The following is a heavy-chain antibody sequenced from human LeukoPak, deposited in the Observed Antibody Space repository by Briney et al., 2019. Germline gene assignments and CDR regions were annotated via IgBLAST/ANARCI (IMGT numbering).Heavy chain of an antibody. D-gene: IGHD5-24*01. CDR1: GGSISSYY. J-gene: IGHJ4*02. Sequence: SETLSLTCTVSGGSISSYYWSWIRQPPGERLEWIGDIYYSGSTNYNPSLKSRVTMTVDTSKKQFSLKLSSVTAADTAVYYCARGGDGGNYTPFDYWGQGTLVTVSS. CDR2: IYYSGST. CDR3: ARGGDGGNYTPFDY. V-gene: IGHV4-59*01.